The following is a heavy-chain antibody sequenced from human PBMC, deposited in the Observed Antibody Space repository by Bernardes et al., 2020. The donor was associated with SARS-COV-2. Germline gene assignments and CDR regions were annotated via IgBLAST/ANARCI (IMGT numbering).Heavy chain of an antibody. Sequence: GGSLRLSCAASGFTFDDYAMHWVRQAPGKGLEWVSGISWNSGSIGYADSVKGRFTISRDNAKNSLYLQMNSLRAEDTALYYCAKDARITMVRGGAFDIWGQGTMVTVSS. V-gene: IGHV3-9*01. CDR1: GFTFDDYA. D-gene: IGHD3-10*01. J-gene: IGHJ3*02. CDR2: ISWNSGSI. CDR3: AKDARITMVRGGAFDI.